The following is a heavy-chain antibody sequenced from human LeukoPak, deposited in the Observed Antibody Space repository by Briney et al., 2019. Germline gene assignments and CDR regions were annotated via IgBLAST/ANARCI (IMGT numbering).Heavy chain of an antibody. V-gene: IGHV3-74*01. D-gene: IGHD3-9*01. CDR3: ARTIGSKNAFDI. CDR1: GFTFSTYW. J-gene: IGHJ3*02. CDR2: ISTDGTST. Sequence: GGSLRLSCAASGFTFSTYWMHWVRQAPGKGLVWVSRISTDGTSTNYADSVKGRFTISRDNGNNTLYLQMNSLRAEDTAVYHCARTIGSKNAFDIWGQGTMVTVSS.